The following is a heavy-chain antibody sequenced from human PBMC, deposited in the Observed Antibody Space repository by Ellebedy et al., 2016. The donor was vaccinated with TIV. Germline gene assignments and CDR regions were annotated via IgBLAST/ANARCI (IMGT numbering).Heavy chain of an antibody. CDR2: INHSGST. Sequence: SETLSLXXAVYGGSFSGYYWSWIRQPPGKGLEWIGEINHSGSTNYNPSLKSRVTISVDTSKNQFSLKLSSVTAADTAVYYCARTSYYYYYMDVWGKGTTVTVSS. CDR3: ARTSYYYYYMDV. CDR1: GGSFSGYY. V-gene: IGHV4-34*01. J-gene: IGHJ6*03.